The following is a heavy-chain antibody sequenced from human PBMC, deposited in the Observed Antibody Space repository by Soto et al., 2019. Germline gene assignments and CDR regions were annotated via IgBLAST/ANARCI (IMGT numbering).Heavy chain of an antibody. CDR1: GDSISTYD. CDR2: IYYTGYT. V-gene: IGHV4-59*01. J-gene: IGHJ5*02. Sequence: SETLSLTSSFSGDSISTYDSSWIRLPPGKGLECIAYIYYTGYTYYNTSLKSRVTVSMDRSKNQFSLKLSSVTAADTAVYYCARYYYDSSGYYYGWFDPWGQGTLVTVS. CDR3: ARYYYDSSGYYYGWFDP. D-gene: IGHD3-22*01.